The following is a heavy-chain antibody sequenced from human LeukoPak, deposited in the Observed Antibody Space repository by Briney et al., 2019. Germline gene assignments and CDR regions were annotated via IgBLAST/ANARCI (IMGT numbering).Heavy chain of an antibody. CDR1: GGSISSGDYY. D-gene: IGHD5-18*01. CDR2: IYYSGST. CDR3: ARLRGYSYGPKLYYFDY. V-gene: IGHV4-61*08. J-gene: IGHJ4*02. Sequence: SETLSLTCTVSGGSISSGDYYWSWIRQPPGKGLEWIGYIYYSGSTNYNPSLKSRVTISVDTSKNQFSLKLSSVTAADTAVYYCARLRGYSYGPKLYYFDYWGQGTLVTVSS.